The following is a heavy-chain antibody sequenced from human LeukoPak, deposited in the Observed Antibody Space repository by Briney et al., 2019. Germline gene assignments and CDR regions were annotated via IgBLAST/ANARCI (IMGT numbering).Heavy chain of an antibody. CDR2: ISSDGSTT. J-gene: IGHJ5*02. V-gene: IGHV3-74*01. CDR1: GFSFNSYW. CDR3: ARAQAVAGTGGFDP. Sequence: GGSLRLSCAASGFSFNSYWMHWVRQVPGKGLVWVSRISSDGSTTSYADSVKGRFTISRDNAKNTLYLQMNSLRDEDTAIYCCARAQAVAGTGGFDPWGQGTLVAVSS. D-gene: IGHD6-19*01.